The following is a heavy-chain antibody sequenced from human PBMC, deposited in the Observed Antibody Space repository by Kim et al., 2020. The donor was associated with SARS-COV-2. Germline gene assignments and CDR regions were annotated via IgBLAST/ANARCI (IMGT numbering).Heavy chain of an antibody. CDR2: IKEDGGQT. V-gene: IGHV3-7*01. J-gene: IGHJ4*02. D-gene: IGHD2-2*01. Sequence: GGSLRLSCAASGFTFSNYWMTWVRQAPGKGLEWVANIKEDGGQTYYVDSVKGRFTISRDNAKNSLFLHMNNLRAEDTALYYCARERSSRYWGQGTLVTVSS. CDR1: GFTFSNYW. CDR3: ARERSSRY.